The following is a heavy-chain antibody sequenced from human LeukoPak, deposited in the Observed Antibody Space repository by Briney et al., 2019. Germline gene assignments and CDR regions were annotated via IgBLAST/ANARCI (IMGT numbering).Heavy chain of an antibody. D-gene: IGHD3-22*01. CDR1: GYTFTGYY. Sequence: ASVKVSCKASGYTFTGYYMHWVRQAPGQGLEWMGWINPNSGGTNYAQKFQGRVTMTRDTSISTAYMELSRLRSDNTAVYYCARVLGSGYPGAFDIWGQGTMVTVSS. CDR3: ARVLGSGYPGAFDI. J-gene: IGHJ3*02. V-gene: IGHV1-2*02. CDR2: INPNSGGT.